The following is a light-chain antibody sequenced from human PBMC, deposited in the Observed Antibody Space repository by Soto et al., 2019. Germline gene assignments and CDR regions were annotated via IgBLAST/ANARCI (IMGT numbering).Light chain of an antibody. CDR1: QSVNSN. J-gene: IGKJ1*01. CDR2: DAS. V-gene: IGKV3-15*01. CDR3: QQYNNGPPRT. Sequence: EIVFKQSPCAVSLTPGERATLSCRASQSVNSNLAWYQQKVGQAPRLLIYDASTRATGIPARFSGSGSGTEITLTISSLQSAEYSVYYCQQYNNGPPRTFGQGTKVDIK.